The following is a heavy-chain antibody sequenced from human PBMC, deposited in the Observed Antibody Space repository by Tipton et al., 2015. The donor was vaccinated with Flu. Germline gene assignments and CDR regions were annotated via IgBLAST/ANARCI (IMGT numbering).Heavy chain of an antibody. V-gene: IGHV4-31*03. Sequence: TLSLTYTVSGGSISSGGYYWSWIRQHPGKGLEWIGYMYYSGSTYYNPSLKSRVTLSVDTAKNQFSLRLSAVTAADTAVYYCGRDVYGTDAYEIWGQGTKGTVSS. CDR1: GGSISSGGYY. CDR2: MYYSGST. J-gene: IGHJ3*02. D-gene: IGHD2-8*01. CDR3: GRDVYGTDAYEI.